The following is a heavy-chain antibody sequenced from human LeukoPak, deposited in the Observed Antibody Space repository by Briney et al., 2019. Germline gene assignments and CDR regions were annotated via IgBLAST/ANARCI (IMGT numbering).Heavy chain of an antibody. CDR2: IGTKSNIYAT. J-gene: IGHJ3*02. Sequence: GGSLRLSCATSGFTFGDSIMNWVRQASGKGLEWLGRIGTKSNIYATGYAASLKGRFTISRDDSKNTAYLQMNSLKTENTAVYYCTRLAAFNAFDIWGQGTKVTVSS. D-gene: IGHD6-25*01. CDR1: GFTFGDSI. CDR3: TRLAAFNAFDI. V-gene: IGHV3-73*01.